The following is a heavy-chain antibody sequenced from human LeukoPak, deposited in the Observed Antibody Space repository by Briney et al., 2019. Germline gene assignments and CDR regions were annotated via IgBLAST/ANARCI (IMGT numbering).Heavy chain of an antibody. D-gene: IGHD6-6*01. CDR2: ISIRGVTI. V-gene: IGHV3-11*01. CDR3: AREDVRRPTVDY. J-gene: IGHJ4*02. Sequence: GGSLRLSCAASGFTFRDDYMCWIRPAPGRGLEWVSYISIRGVTISSAASVKGRFPFSKENAKNPLNLQMNSLRPEDTAAFYWAREDVRRPTVDYWGQGTLVTVSS. CDR1: GFTFRDDY.